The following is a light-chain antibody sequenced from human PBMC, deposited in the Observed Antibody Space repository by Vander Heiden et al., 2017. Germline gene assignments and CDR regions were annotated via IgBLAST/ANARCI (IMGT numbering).Light chain of an antibody. V-gene: IGLV1-47*02. CDR3: SASPDSISGRGV. Sequence: QSVLTQPPSASGTPGQRVTISCSGRSSNLGSNYVYWYQQLPGTAPNLLILIFNQRPSGVPDRFAFSTSGASASPATTTLRSEEEADDDYSASPDSISGRGVFGGGTKLTVL. J-gene: IGLJ3*02. CDR1: SSNLGSNY. CDR2: IFN.